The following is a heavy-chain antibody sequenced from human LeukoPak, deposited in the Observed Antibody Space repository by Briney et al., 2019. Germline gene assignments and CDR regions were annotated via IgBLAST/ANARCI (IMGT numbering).Heavy chain of an antibody. Sequence: PSETLSLTCAVSGYSISSGYYWGWIRQPPGKGLEWIGSIYHSGSTYYNPSLKSRVTISVDTSKNQFSLKLSSVTVADTAVYYCARPAVGGGDNNAFDIWGQGTMVTVSS. CDR1: GYSISSGYY. J-gene: IGHJ3*02. V-gene: IGHV4-38-2*01. CDR3: ARPAVGGGDNNAFDI. D-gene: IGHD2-21*01. CDR2: IYHSGST.